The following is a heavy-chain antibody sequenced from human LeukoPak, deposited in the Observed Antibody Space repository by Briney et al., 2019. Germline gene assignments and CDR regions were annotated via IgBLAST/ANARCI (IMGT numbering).Heavy chain of an antibody. CDR1: GFTFSSYS. J-gene: IGHJ6*02. CDR3: ARDLPYCSSTSCYGGYYYGMDV. CDR2: ISSSSSTI. V-gene: IGHV3-48*01. D-gene: IGHD2-2*01. Sequence: GGSLRLSCAASGFTFSSYSMNWVRQTPGKGLEWVSYISSSSSTIYYADSVKGRFTISRDNAKNSLYLQMNSLRVEDTAVYYCARDLPYCSSTSCYGGYYYGMDVWGQGTTVTVSS.